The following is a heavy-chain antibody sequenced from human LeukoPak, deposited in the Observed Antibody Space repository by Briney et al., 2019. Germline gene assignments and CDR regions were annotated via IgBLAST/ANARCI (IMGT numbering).Heavy chain of an antibody. CDR2: IFYSGNT. CDR1: GGPISGSTYY. Sequence: PSETLSLTCTVSGGPISGSTYYWGWVRHPPGKGLEWIGKIFYSGNTYYSPSLQSRVTMSADTSRNPFSLRLSSVTAADTALYYGARLFDYWGQGIQVTVSS. J-gene: IGHJ4*02. CDR3: ARLFDY. V-gene: IGHV4-39*01.